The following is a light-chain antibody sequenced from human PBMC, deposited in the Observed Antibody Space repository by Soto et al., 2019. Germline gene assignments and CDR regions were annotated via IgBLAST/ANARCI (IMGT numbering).Light chain of an antibody. CDR2: DAS. Sequence: EIVLTQSPGTLSLSPEERATLSCRASQSVSSSYLAWYQQKPGQAPRLLIYDASRATGIPDRFSASGSGTDFTLTITRLEPEDFAVYYCQHYGTSALFGPGTKVEI. CDR1: QSVSSSY. CDR3: QHYGTSAL. J-gene: IGKJ3*01. V-gene: IGKV3-20*01.